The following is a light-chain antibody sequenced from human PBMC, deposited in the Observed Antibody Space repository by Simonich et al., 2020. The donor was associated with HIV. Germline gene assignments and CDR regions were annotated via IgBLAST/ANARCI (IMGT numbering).Light chain of an antibody. V-gene: IGKV3-15*01. J-gene: IGKJ4*01. CDR3: QQYNNWPPLT. CDR2: GAS. CDR1: QSVSTN. Sequence: EIVMTQSQATLSVSPGERATLSCRASQSVSTNLAWYQQKPGQAPRLLMDGASTRATGIPARFSGSGSGTEFTLTVSSMQSEDFAVYYCQQYNNWPPLTFGGGTKVEIK.